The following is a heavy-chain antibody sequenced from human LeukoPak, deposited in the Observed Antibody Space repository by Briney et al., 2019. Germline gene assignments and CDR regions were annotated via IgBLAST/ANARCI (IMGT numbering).Heavy chain of an antibody. D-gene: IGHD3-10*01. V-gene: IGHV4-34*01. CDR1: GGSFSGYY. CDR2: INHSGST. Sequence: SETLSLTCAVYGGSFSGYYWSWIRQPPGKGLEWIGEINHSGSTNYNPSLKSRVTISVDTSKNQFSLKLSSVTAADTAAYYCARQIPATYHYGSGTFMDVWGKGTTVTISS. CDR3: ARQIPATYHYGSGTFMDV. J-gene: IGHJ6*03.